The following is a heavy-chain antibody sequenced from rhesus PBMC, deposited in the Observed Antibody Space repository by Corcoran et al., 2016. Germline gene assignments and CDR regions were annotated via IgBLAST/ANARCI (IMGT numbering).Heavy chain of an antibody. V-gene: IGHV3-183*01. CDR1: GFTFGAYG. CDR2: ISSASSSI. J-gene: IGHJ4*01. D-gene: IGHD6-31*01. Sequence: EVQLVVSGGGLVQPGGSLRLSCAASGFTFGAYGMPWVRQAPGKGLEWVSSISSASSSIYYADSVKGRFTISRDNAKNSLSLQMSSLRAEDTAVYYCTRGSAGGYWGQGVLVTVSS. CDR3: TRGSAGGY.